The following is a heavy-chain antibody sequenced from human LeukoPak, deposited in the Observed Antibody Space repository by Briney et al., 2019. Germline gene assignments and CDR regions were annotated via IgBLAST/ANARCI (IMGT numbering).Heavy chain of an antibody. D-gene: IGHD6-19*01. J-gene: IGHJ5*02. Sequence: GGSLRLSCAASGFTFDDYAMHWVRQAPGKGPEWVSGISWNSGSIGYADSVKGRFTISRDNAKNSLYLQMNSLRTEDTALYYCAKGGYSSGWHRGNWFDPWGQGTLVTVSS. CDR2: ISWNSGSI. CDR3: AKGGYSSGWHRGNWFDP. CDR1: GFTFDDYA. V-gene: IGHV3-9*01.